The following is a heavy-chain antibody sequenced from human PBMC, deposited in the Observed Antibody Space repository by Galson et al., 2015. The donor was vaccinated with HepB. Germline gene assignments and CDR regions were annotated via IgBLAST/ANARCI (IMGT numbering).Heavy chain of an antibody. D-gene: IGHD3-22*01. CDR3: TRDAAADYYDSSGYHFFDY. CDR2: IRSKAYGGTT. CDR1: GFTFGDYA. J-gene: IGHJ4*02. V-gene: IGHV3-49*04. Sequence: SLRLSCAASGFTFGDYAMSWVRQAPGKGLEWVGFIRSKAYGGTTEYAASVKGRFTISRDDSKSIAYLQMNSLKTEDTAVYYCTRDAAADYYDSSGYHFFDYWGQGTLVTVSS.